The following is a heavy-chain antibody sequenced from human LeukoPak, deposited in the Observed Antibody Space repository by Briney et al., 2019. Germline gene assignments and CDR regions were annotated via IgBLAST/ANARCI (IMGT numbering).Heavy chain of an antibody. J-gene: IGHJ4*02. Sequence: SVKVSCKASGGTFSSYAISWVRQAPGQGFEWMGGIIPIFGTANYAQKFQGRVTITADESTSTAYMELSSLRSEDTAVYYCATHHYYDSSGYPDYWGQGTLVTVSS. D-gene: IGHD3-22*01. CDR1: GGTFSSYA. CDR3: ATHHYYDSSGYPDY. CDR2: IIPIFGTA. V-gene: IGHV1-69*13.